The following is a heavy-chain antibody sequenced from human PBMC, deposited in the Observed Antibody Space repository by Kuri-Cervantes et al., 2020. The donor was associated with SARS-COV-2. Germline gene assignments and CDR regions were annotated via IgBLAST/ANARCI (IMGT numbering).Heavy chain of an antibody. V-gene: IGHV1-69*13. CDR1: GGTFSSYA. CDR3: AKVAQLTYCGGDCYFYYYYGMDV. D-gene: IGHD2-21*01. J-gene: IGHJ6*02. CDR2: IIPIFGTA. Sequence: SVKVSCKASGGTFSSYAISWVRQAPGQGLEWMGGIIPIFGTANYAQKFQGRVTITADESTSTAYMELSSLRSEDTAVYYCAKVAQLTYCGGDCYFYYYYGMDVWGQGTTVTVSS.